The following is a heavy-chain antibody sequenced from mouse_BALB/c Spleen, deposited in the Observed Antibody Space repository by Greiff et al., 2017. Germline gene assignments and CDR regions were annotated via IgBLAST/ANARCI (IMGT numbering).Heavy chain of an antibody. CDR1: GFSLTGYG. V-gene: IGHV2-6-7*01. D-gene: IGHD3-2*01. J-gene: IGHJ4*01. CDR2: IWGDGST. Sequence: VQLKESGPGLVAPSQSLSITCTVSGFSLTGYGVNWVRQPPGKGLEWLGMIWGDGSTDYNSALKSRLSISKDNSKSQVFLKMNSLQTDDTARYYCARDPLDSSGYVGAMDYWGQGTSVTVSS. CDR3: ARDPLDSSGYVGAMDY.